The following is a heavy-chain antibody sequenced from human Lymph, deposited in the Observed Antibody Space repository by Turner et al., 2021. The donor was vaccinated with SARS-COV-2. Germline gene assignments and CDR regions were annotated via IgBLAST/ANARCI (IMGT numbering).Heavy chain of an antibody. J-gene: IGHJ2*01. Sequence: EVQLVESGGGLVQPGGSLRLSCAASGFTFRSYEMNWVLQAPGKGLEWVSYISSSGGTIYYVDSVKGRFTISRDNAKNSLYLQMNSLRAEDTAVYYCARDQYYDSSGYYFFRASYFDLWGRGTLVTVSS. CDR2: ISSSGGTI. V-gene: IGHV3-48*03. D-gene: IGHD3-22*01. CDR1: GFTFRSYE. CDR3: ARDQYYDSSGYYFFRASYFDL.